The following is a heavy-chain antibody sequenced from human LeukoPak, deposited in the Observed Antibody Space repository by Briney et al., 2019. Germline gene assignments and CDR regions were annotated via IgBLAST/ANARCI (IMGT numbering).Heavy chain of an antibody. V-gene: IGHV3-11*01. CDR2: LSGSGNDI. J-gene: IGHJ4*02. CDR1: GFTFSGYY. Sequence: GGSLSLSCATSGFTFSGYYMSWIRQAPGKGLEWVSYLSGSGNDISYADSVKGRFTISRDNAKGSLYLQMNSLRAADTAVYYCGTHAGRTGSDDWGQGTLVTVSS. CDR3: GTHAGRTGSDD. D-gene: IGHD3/OR15-3a*01.